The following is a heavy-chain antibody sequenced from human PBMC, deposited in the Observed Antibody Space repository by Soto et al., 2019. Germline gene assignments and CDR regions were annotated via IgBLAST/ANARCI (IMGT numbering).Heavy chain of an antibody. CDR2: INPSGGNT. V-gene: IGHV1-46*01. D-gene: IGHD1-26*01. CDR3: ARGGRVGSTGDSFDY. J-gene: IGHJ4*02. Sequence: QVHLVQSGAEVKKPGASVRISCKASGYILTTYYMYWVRQAPGQVFEWMGTINPSGGNTDYAQRFQGRITMTRDTSTATVYMELSDLRSDDTAVYFCARGGRVGSTGDSFDYWGQGTLVTVSS. CDR1: GYILTTYY.